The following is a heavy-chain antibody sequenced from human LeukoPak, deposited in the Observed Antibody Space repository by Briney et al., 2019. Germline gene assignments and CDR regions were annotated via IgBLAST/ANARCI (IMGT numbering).Heavy chain of an antibody. CDR2: IYYSGST. CDR1: GGSISSGGYY. CDR3: ARGIYYYGSGSSNGLYYFDY. D-gene: IGHD3-10*01. Sequence: SETLSLTCTVSGGSISSGGYYWSWIRQHPGKGLEWTGYIYYSGSTYYNPSLKSRVTISVDTSKNQFSLKLSSVTAADTAVYYCARGIYYYGSGSSNGLYYFDYWGQGTLVTVSS. J-gene: IGHJ4*02. V-gene: IGHV4-31*03.